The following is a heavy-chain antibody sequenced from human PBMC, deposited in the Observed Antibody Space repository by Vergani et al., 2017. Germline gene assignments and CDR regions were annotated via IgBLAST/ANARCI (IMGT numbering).Heavy chain of an antibody. CDR1: GFTFNSFA. D-gene: IGHD6-6*01. CDR3: AKGDRLEARDNWFDS. V-gene: IGHV3-23*01. J-gene: IGHJ5*01. CDR2: ISGGGDTK. Sequence: VQLLESGGGLVQSGGSLRLSCEASGFTFNSFAMSWVRQAPGMGLEWISTISGGGDTKHYADAVKGRFTISRDNYKSTLYLQIKTLRAEDTAVYYCAKGDRLEARDNWFDSWGQGSQVTVSS.